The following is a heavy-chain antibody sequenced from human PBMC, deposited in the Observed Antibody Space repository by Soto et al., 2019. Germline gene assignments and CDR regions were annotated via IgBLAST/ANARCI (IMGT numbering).Heavy chain of an antibody. V-gene: IGHV4-30-2*01. CDR1: GGSISSGGYS. D-gene: IGHD5-12*01. CDR2: IYHSGST. Sequence: QLQLQESGSGLVKPSQTLSLTCAVSGGSISSGGYSWSWIRQPPGKGLEWIGYIYHSGSTYYNPALQSRVTISVDRSKNQVSLKLSSVTAADTAVYYCAAGGGLPRYYWGQGTLVTVSS. CDR3: AAGGGLPRYY. J-gene: IGHJ4*02.